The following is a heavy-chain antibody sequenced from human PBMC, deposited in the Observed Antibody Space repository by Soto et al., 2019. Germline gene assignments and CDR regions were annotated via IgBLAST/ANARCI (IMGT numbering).Heavy chain of an antibody. CDR2: IIPILGIA. Sequence: QVQLVQSGAEVKKPGSSVKVSCKASGGTFGSYTISWVRQAPGQGLEWMGRIIPILGIANYAQKFQGRVTITADKSTSTAYMELSSLRSEDTAVYYCARDLGTTQGDYWGQGTLVTVSS. CDR3: ARDLGTTQGDY. CDR1: GGTFGSYT. D-gene: IGHD1-1*01. J-gene: IGHJ4*02. V-gene: IGHV1-69*08.